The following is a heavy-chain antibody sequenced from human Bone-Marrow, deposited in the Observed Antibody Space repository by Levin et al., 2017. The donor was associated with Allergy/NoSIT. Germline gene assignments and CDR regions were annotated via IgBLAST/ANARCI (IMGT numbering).Heavy chain of an antibody. Sequence: GESLKISCAASGFTFSNAWMNWVRQSPGKGLEWVGRVKSKTDDGTTAYAAPAQGRFTISRDDSKNTLYVEMNSLKTEDTAVYYCTTGPFDHWGQGTPVTVSS. V-gene: IGHV3-15*07. CDR1: GFTFSNAW. CDR3: TTGPFDH. CDR2: VKSKTDDGTT. J-gene: IGHJ4*02.